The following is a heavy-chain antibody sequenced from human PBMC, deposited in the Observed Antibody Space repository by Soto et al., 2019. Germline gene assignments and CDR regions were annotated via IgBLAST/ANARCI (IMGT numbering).Heavy chain of an antibody. CDR1: GYSFTSYW. D-gene: IGHD3-16*02. J-gene: IGHJ6*02. Sequence: GESLKISCKGSGYSFTSYWIGWVRQMPGKFLEWMGIIYPGDSDTRYSPSFQGQVTISADKSISTSYLQWSSRKASDTAMYYCARLSTFGGVIAYYYYGMHVWGQGTTVTVSS. CDR3: ARLSTFGGVIAYYYYGMHV. V-gene: IGHV5-51*01. CDR2: IYPGDSDT.